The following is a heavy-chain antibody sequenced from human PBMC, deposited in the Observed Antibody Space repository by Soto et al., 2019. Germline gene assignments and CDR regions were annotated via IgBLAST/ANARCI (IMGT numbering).Heavy chain of an antibody. CDR1: GYTFTSYD. CDR3: ARGFSFWSGYFREPYYFDY. Sequence: ASVKVSCKASGYTFTSYDINWVRQATGQGLEWMGWMNPNSGNTGYAQKFQGRVTMTRNTSISTAYMELSSLRSEDTAVYYCARGFSFWSGYFREPYYFDYWGQGTLVTVPQ. J-gene: IGHJ4*02. CDR2: MNPNSGNT. D-gene: IGHD3-3*01. V-gene: IGHV1-8*01.